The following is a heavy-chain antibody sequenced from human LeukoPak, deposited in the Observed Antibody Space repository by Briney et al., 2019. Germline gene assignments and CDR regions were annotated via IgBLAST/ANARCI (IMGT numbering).Heavy chain of an antibody. CDR2: INYSGST. J-gene: IGHJ1*01. D-gene: IGHD3-22*01. CDR3: ARDHYYDSSGYTFRH. Sequence: SETLSLTCTVSGGSISNYYWSWIRQPPGKGLEWIGYINYSGSTNYNPSLKSRVTISVDTSKNQFSLKLSSVTAADTAVYYCARDHYYDSSGYTFRHWGQGTLVTVSS. CDR1: GGSISNYY. V-gene: IGHV4-59*01.